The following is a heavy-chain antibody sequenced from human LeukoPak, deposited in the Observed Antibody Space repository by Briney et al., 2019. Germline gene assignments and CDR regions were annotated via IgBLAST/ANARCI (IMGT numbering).Heavy chain of an antibody. Sequence: SETLSLTCAVYGGSFSGYYWRWIRQPPGKGLEWIGEISHSGSTNYNPSLKSRVTISVDTSKNQFSLKLRSVTAADTAVYYCARELYSSGYHDAFDIWGQGTMVTVSS. V-gene: IGHV4-34*01. CDR2: ISHSGST. CDR3: ARELYSSGYHDAFDI. CDR1: GGSFSGYY. J-gene: IGHJ3*02. D-gene: IGHD3-22*01.